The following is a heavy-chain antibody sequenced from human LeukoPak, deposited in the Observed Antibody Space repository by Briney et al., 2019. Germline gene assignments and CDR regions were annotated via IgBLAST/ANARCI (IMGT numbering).Heavy chain of an antibody. J-gene: IGHJ4*02. D-gene: IGHD1-26*01. Sequence: GGSLRLSCAASGFTFSSYSMNWVRQAPGQGLEWVSAMSGSGRNTNYVDSVKGRFIISRDNSQNTLYPQMNSLRAEDTAVYYCAKDPSWEPPGNWGQGTLVTVSS. CDR3: AKDPSWEPPGN. V-gene: IGHV3-23*01. CDR1: GFTFSSYS. CDR2: MSGSGRNT.